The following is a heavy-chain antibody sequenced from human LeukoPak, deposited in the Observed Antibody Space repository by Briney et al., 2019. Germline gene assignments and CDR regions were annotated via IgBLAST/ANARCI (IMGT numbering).Heavy chain of an antibody. V-gene: IGHV3-9*01. CDR3: AKGSGSGSYDAFDI. Sequence: GGSLRLSCAASGFTFDDYAIHWVRQAPGKGLEWVSGISWNSGSIGYADSVKGRFTISRDNAKNSLYLQMNSLRAEDTALYYCAKGSGSGSYDAFDIRGQGTMVTVSS. J-gene: IGHJ3*02. CDR2: ISWNSGSI. CDR1: GFTFDDYA. D-gene: IGHD3-10*01.